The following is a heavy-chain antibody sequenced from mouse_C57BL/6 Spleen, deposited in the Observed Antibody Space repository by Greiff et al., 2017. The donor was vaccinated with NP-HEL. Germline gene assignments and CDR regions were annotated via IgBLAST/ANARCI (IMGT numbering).Heavy chain of an antibody. J-gene: IGHJ4*01. CDR1: GYTFTSYG. D-gene: IGHD1-1*01. V-gene: IGHV1-81*01. CDR3: ARRDGSSRYYAMDY. CDR2: IYPRSGNT. Sequence: VKLVESGAELARPGASVKLSCKASGYTFTSYGISWVKQRTGQGLEWIGEIYPRSGNTYYNEKFKGKATLTADKSSSTAYMELRSLTSEDSAVYFCARRDGSSRYYAMDYWGQGTSVTVSS.